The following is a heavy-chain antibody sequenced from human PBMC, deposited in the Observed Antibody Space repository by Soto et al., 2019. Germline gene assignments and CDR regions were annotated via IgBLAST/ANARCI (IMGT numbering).Heavy chain of an antibody. D-gene: IGHD2-15*01. CDR2: VNTANGNT. J-gene: IGHJ5*02. CDR1: GYTFSRYV. CDR3: ARGSSHYQVVFGWFDP. V-gene: IGHV1-3*04. Sequence: QVPLVQSGAELRKPGASVKISCRTSGYTFSRYVIHWVRQAPGQRPEWMGWVNTANGNTKYSQKFQGRLTITRDASAGTTYMDLTSLRSGDTATYYCARGSSHYQVVFGWFDPWGQGTAVTVSS.